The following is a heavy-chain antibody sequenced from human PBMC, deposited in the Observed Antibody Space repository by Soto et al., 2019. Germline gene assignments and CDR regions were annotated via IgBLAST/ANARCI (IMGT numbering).Heavy chain of an antibody. J-gene: IGHJ6*02. CDR3: ARTQGDSSGYPWYSYGMDV. CDR1: GFTFSSYA. V-gene: IGHV3-30-3*01. CDR2: ISYDGSNK. Sequence: PGGSLRVSCAASGFTFSSYAMHWVRQAPGKGLEWVAVISYDGSNKYYADSVKGRFTISRDNSKNTLYLQMNSLRAEDTAVYYCARTQGDSSGYPWYSYGMDVWGQGPTLTVAS. D-gene: IGHD3-22*01.